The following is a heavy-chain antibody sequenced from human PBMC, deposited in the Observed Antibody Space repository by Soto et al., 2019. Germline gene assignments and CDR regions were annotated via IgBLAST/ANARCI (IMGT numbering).Heavy chain of an antibody. Sequence: GGSLRLSCAASGFTFRSYSMNWVRQAPGKGLEWVSSISSSSSYIYYADSVKGRFTISRDNAKNSLYLQMNSLRAEDTAVYYCARAVELYCSSTSCYAYYYYGMDVWGQGTTVTVSS. CDR1: GFTFRSYS. CDR2: ISSSSSYI. CDR3: ARAVELYCSSTSCYAYYYYGMDV. J-gene: IGHJ6*02. D-gene: IGHD2-2*01. V-gene: IGHV3-21*01.